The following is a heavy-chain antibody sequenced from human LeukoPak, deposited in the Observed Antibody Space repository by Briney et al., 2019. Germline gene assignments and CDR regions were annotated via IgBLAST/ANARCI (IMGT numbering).Heavy chain of an antibody. Sequence: SVKVSCKASGYTFTSYGISWVRQAPGQGLEWMGWIRAYNGNTNYAQKLQGRVTMTTDTSTSTAYVELGSLRSDDTAVYYCARQGARTYNWNSQGFDLWGRGTLVTVSS. CDR1: GYTFTSYG. CDR3: ARQGARTYNWNSQGFDL. V-gene: IGHV1-18*01. CDR2: IRAYNGNT. J-gene: IGHJ2*01. D-gene: IGHD1-7*01.